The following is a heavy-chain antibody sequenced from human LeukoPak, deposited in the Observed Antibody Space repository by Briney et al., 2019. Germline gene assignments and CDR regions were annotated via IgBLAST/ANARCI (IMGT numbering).Heavy chain of an antibody. CDR1: GFTFSSYW. J-gene: IGHJ4*02. D-gene: IGHD5-24*01. CDR2: IKQDGSEK. CDR3: ARVGRWLQLRAFDY. V-gene: IGHV3-7*01. Sequence: GGSLRPSCAASGFTFSSYWMSWVRQAPGKGLEWVANIKQDGSEKYYVDSVKGRFTISRDNAKNSLYLQMNSLRAEDTAVYYCARVGRWLQLRAFDYWGQGTLVTVSS.